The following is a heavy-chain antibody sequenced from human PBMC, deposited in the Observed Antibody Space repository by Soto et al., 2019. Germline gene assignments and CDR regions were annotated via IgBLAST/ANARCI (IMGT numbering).Heavy chain of an antibody. D-gene: IGHD4-17*01. Sequence: TSETLSLTCAVYGGSFSGYYWSWIRQPPGKGLEWIGEIDHSGSTNYNPSLKSRVTLSLDMSKNLFSLKLSSVTAADTAVYYCARRHGNRGYYYGMDVWGQGTTVTVSS. CDR2: IDHSGST. CDR3: ARRHGNRGYYYGMDV. CDR1: GGSFSGYY. J-gene: IGHJ6*02. V-gene: IGHV4-34*01.